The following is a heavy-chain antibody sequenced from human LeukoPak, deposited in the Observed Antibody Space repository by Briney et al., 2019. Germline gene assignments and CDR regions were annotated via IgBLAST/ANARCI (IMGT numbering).Heavy chain of an antibody. CDR1: RYTFTSYD. J-gene: IGHJ5*02. CDR2: MNPNSGNT. V-gene: IGHV1-8*01. CDR3: ARKNYGSNRWFDP. D-gene: IGHD4/OR15-4a*01. Sequence: GALVKVSCKASRYTFTSYDINWVRQATGQGLEWMGWMNPNSGNTGYAQKFQGRVTMTRNTSISTAYMELSSLRSEDTAVYYCARKNYGSNRWFDPWGQGTLVTVSS.